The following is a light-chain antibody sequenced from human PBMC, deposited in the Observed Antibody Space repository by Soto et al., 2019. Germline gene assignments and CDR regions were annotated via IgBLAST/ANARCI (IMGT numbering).Light chain of an antibody. J-gene: IGKJ3*01. CDR2: GAS. V-gene: IGKV3-20*01. Sequence: EIVLTQSPGTLSLSPGERVTLSCRASQSVTRSFLAWYQQKPGQAPRLLIYGASSRATGIPDRFSGSGSGTDFTLTISRLEREDCAVYYCHQYGSSPQAFGPGTKVDIK. CDR3: HQYGSSPQA. CDR1: QSVTRSF.